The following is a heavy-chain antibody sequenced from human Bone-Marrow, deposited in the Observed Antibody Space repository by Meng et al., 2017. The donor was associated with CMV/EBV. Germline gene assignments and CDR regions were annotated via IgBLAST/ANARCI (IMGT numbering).Heavy chain of an antibody. J-gene: IGHJ4*02. V-gene: IGHV3-21*01. CDR3: ARDGLGYSYRPPFDY. Sequence: GESLKTSCAASGFTFSSYSMNWVRQAPGKGLEWVSSISSSSSYIYYADSVKGRFTISRDNAKNSLYLQMNSLGAEDTAVYYCARDGLGYSYRPPFDYWGQGTLVTFYS. CDR2: ISSSSSYI. CDR1: GFTFSSYS. D-gene: IGHD5-18*01.